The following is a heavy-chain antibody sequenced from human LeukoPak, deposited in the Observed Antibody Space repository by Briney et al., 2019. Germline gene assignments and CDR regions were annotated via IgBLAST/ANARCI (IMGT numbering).Heavy chain of an antibody. CDR3: ARVCGDCAQRSLDY. J-gene: IGHJ4*02. V-gene: IGHV3-30*04. D-gene: IGHD2-21*02. CDR1: GFTFSSYA. CDR2: ISYDGSNK. Sequence: GGSLRLSCAASGFTFSSYAMHWVRQAPGKGLEWVAVISYDGSNKYYADSVKGRFTISRDNSKNTLYLQMNSLRAEDTAVYYCARVCGDCAQRSLDYWGQGTLVTVSS.